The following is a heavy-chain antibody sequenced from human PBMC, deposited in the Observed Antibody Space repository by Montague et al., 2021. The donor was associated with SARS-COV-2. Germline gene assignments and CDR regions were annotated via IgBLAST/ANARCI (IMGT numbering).Heavy chain of an antibody. Sequence: SLRLSCAASGFTFGSYGMHWVRQAPGKGLEWVAVIWYDGSNKYYADSVKGRFTISRDNSKNTLYLQMNSLRAEDTAVYYCARDLVGATYFDYWGQGTLVTVSS. D-gene: IGHD1-26*01. CDR3: ARDLVGATYFDY. CDR2: IWYDGSNK. CDR1: GFTFGSYG. V-gene: IGHV3-33*01. J-gene: IGHJ4*02.